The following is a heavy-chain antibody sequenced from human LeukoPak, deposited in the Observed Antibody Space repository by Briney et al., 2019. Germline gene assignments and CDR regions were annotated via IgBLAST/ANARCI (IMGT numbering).Heavy chain of an antibody. CDR1: GYSFTDYW. J-gene: IGHJ4*02. CDR3: ARRSSSSSFDY. Sequence: GESLKISCKGSGYSFTDYWIVWVRQMPGEGLEWMGIIYPGDSDTRYSPSFQGQVTISADKSISTAYLQWSSLKASDTAIYYCARRSSSSSFDYWGQGALVTVSS. D-gene: IGHD6-6*01. V-gene: IGHV5-51*01. CDR2: IYPGDSDT.